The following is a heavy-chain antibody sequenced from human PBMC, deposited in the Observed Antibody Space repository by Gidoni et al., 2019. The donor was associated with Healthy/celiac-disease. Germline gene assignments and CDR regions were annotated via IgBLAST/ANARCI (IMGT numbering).Heavy chain of an antibody. CDR3: TTVYDYVWGSYRYRLDY. CDR1: GFTFSNAW. D-gene: IGHD3-16*02. CDR2: IKSKTDGGTT. V-gene: IGHV3-15*01. Sequence: EVQLVESGGGLVKPGGSLRLSCAASGFTFSNAWMSWVRQAPGQGLEWVGRIKSKTDGGTTDYAAPVKGGFTISRDDSKNTLYLQMNSLKTEDTAVYYCTTVYDYVWGSYRYRLDYWGQGTLVTVSS. J-gene: IGHJ4*02.